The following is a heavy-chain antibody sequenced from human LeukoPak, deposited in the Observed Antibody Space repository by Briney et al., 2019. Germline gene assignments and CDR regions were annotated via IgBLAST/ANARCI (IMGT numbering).Heavy chain of an antibody. CDR2: ISYDGSNK. J-gene: IGHJ6*03. Sequence: PGGSLRLSCAASGFTFSSYAMHWVRQAPGKGLEWVAVISYDGSNKYYADSVKGRFTISRDNSKNTLYLQMNSLRAEDTAVYYCARNALRRRPHYYYMDVWGKGTTVTVSS. D-gene: IGHD2-8*01. CDR1: GFTFSSYA. V-gene: IGHV3-30*01. CDR3: ARNALRRRPHYYYMDV.